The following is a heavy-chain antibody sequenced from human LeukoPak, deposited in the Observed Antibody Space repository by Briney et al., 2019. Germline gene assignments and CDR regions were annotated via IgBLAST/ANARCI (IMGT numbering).Heavy chain of an antibody. V-gene: IGHV3-21*01. D-gene: IGHD3-10*01. Sequence: GGSLRLSCAASGFTFSSYSMNWVRQAPGKGLEWVSSISSSSSYIYYADSVKGRFTISRDNAKNSLYLQMNSLRAEDTAVYYCAREPDYYGSGSYYNPSGDWFDPWGQGTLVTVSS. CDR2: ISSSSSYI. J-gene: IGHJ5*02. CDR1: GFTFSSYS. CDR3: AREPDYYGSGSYYNPSGDWFDP.